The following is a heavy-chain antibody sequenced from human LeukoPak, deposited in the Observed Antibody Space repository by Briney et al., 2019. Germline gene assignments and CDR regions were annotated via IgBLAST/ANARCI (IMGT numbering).Heavy chain of an antibody. V-gene: IGHV4-39*01. Sequence: SETLSLTCTVSGGSISSSSYYWGWIRQPPGKGLEWIGSIYYSGSTYYNPSLKSRVTISVDTSKNQFSLKLSSVTAADTAVYYCARRLARYNWNSNPVSWGQGTLVTVSS. CDR1: GGSISSSSYY. CDR3: ARRLARYNWNSNPVS. J-gene: IGHJ5*02. CDR2: IYYSGST. D-gene: IGHD1-7*01.